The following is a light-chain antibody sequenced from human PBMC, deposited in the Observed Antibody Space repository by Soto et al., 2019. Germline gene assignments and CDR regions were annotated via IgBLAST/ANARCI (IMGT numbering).Light chain of an antibody. V-gene: IGLV2-14*01. CDR2: EVT. CDR3: SSYTSSSTRV. CDR1: SSDVGGYNS. Sequence: QSARTQPASVSGPPGQSITIYCTGTSSDVGGYNSVSWYQQHPGKAPKLVIYEVTNRPSGISNRFSGSKSGNTASLTISGLQAEDEADYYCSSYTSSSTRVFGTGTKVTVL. J-gene: IGLJ1*01.